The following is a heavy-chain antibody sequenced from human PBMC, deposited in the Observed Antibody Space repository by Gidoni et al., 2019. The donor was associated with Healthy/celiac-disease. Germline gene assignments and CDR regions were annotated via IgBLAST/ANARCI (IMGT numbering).Heavy chain of an antibody. CDR3: ARRTGTTDDY. D-gene: IGHD1-1*01. CDR1: GFTFSSYA. Sequence: QVQLVESGGGVVQPGRSLRLSCAASGFTFSSYAMHWVRQAPGEGLEWVAVISYDGSNKYYADSVKGRFTISRDNSKNTLYLQMNSLRAEDTAVYYCARRTGTTDDYWGQGTLVTVSS. V-gene: IGHV3-30-3*01. J-gene: IGHJ4*02. CDR2: ISYDGSNK.